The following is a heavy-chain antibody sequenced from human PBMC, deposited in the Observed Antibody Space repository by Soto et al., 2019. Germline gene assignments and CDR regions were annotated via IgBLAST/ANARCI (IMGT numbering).Heavy chain of an antibody. D-gene: IGHD6-6*01. J-gene: IGHJ4*02. V-gene: IGHV1-46*01. Sequence: ASVKVSCKASGYTFTGYYMHWVRQAPGQGLEWMGIINPSGGSTSYAQKFQGRVTMTRDTSTSTVYMELSSLRSEDTAVYYCARDQLMYSSSPIFDYWGQGTLVTAPQ. CDR3: ARDQLMYSSSPIFDY. CDR1: GYTFTGYY. CDR2: INPSGGST.